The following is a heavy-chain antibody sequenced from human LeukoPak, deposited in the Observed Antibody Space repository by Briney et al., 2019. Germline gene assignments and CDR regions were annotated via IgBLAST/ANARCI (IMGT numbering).Heavy chain of an antibody. CDR1: GYTLTSYG. D-gene: IGHD4-11*01. V-gene: IGHV1-18*01. CDR3: ARDSWVLGSTVGFDP. J-gene: IGHJ5*02. CDR2: ISAYNGNT. Sequence: ASVKVSCKASGYTLTSYGISWVRQAPGQGLEWMGWISAYNGNTNYAQKLQGRVTMTTDTSTSTAYMELRSLRSDDTAVYYCARDSWVLGSTVGFDPWGQGTLVTVSS.